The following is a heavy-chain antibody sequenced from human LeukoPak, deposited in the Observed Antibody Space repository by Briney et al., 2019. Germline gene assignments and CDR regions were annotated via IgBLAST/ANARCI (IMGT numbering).Heavy chain of an antibody. J-gene: IGHJ4*02. CDR3: ATRPDGYDLPYFDY. V-gene: IGHV3-66*01. CDR1: GLSVSKKY. CDR2: IYVGGST. D-gene: IGHD5-18*01. Sequence: GGSLRLSCAASGLSVSKKYMSWVRQAPGKGLEWVSVIYVGGSTYYADSVRGRFTISRDNSKNTLYLQMNSLRVDDTAVYYCATRPDGYDLPYFDYWGQGTLVTVPS.